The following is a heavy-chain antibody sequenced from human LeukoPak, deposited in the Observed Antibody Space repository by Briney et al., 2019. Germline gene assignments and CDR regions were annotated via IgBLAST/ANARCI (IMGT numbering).Heavy chain of an antibody. CDR3: AKADIVVVPAAMYFDY. V-gene: IGHV3-30*02. D-gene: IGHD2-2*01. CDR2: IRYDGSNK. CDR1: GFTFSSYG. J-gene: IGHJ4*02. Sequence: GGSLRLSCAASGFTFSSYGMHWVRQAPGKGLEWVAFIRYDGSNKYYADSVKGRFTISRDNSKNMLYLQMNSLRAEDTAVYYCAKADIVVVPAAMYFDYWGQGTLVTVSS.